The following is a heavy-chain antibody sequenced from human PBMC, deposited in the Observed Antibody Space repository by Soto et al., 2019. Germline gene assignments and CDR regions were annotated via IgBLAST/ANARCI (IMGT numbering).Heavy chain of an antibody. V-gene: IGHV1-69*13. CDR2: IIPIFGTA. Sequence: SVKVSCKASGGTFSSYAISWVRQAPGQGLEWMGGIIPIFGTANYAQKFQGRVTITADESTSTAYMELSSLRSEDTAVYYCARYRSSTSCYSDYYGMDVWGQGTTVTVSS. J-gene: IGHJ6*02. D-gene: IGHD2-2*01. CDR1: GGTFSSYA. CDR3: ARYRSSTSCYSDYYGMDV.